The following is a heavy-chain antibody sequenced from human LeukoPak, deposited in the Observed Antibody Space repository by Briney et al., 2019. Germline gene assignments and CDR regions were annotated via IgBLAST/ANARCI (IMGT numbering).Heavy chain of an antibody. CDR3: ARLTAYYNSAFDI. V-gene: IGHV4-61*05. Sequence: DPSETLSLTCTVSGGSISSSSYYWGWIRQPPGKGLEWIGYIYDSGSTNYNPSLKSRVTISVDMSKNKFSLRLSSVTAADTAVYYCARLTAYYNSAFDIWGQRTMVTVSS. CDR1: GGSISSSSYY. D-gene: IGHD3-9*01. CDR2: IYDSGST. J-gene: IGHJ3*02.